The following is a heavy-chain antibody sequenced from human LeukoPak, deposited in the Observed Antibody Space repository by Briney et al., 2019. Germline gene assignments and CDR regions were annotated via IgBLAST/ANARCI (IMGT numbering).Heavy chain of an antibody. D-gene: IGHD3-22*01. CDR2: IYYDGST. J-gene: IGHJ4*02. Sequence: SETLSLTCAVYGGSFSGYNWSWIRQPPGKGLEWIGYIYYDGSTNYNPSLKSRVTISVDTSKNQFSLKLSSVTAADTAVYYCARVAMAENYYDSSGYFDYWGQGTPVTVSS. CDR3: ARVAMAENYYDSSGYFDY. V-gene: IGHV4-59*01. CDR1: GGSFSGYN.